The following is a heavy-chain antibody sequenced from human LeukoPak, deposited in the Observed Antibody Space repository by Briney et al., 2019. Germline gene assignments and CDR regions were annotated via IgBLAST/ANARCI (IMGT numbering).Heavy chain of an antibody. CDR3: AKSLFSDSSGYYFDY. Sequence: GRSLRLSCAASGFTFDDYAMYWVRQAPGKGLEWVSGISWNSGSIGYADSVKGRFTISRDNAKNSLYVQMNSLRAEDTALYYCAKSLFSDSSGYYFDYWGQGTLVTVSS. D-gene: IGHD3-22*01. CDR1: GFTFDDYA. V-gene: IGHV3-9*01. J-gene: IGHJ4*02. CDR2: ISWNSGSI.